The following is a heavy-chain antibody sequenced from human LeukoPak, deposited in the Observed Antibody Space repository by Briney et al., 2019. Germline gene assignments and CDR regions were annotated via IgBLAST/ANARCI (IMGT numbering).Heavy chain of an antibody. CDR3: AREGSYYGDPESPFDY. CDR2: INTNTGNP. V-gene: IGHV7-4-1*02. J-gene: IGHJ4*02. Sequence: ASVKVSCKASGYTFTSYAMNWVRQAPGQGLEWMGWINTNTGNPTYAQGFTGRFVFSLDTSVSTAYLQISSLKAEDTAVYYCAREGSYYGDPESPFDYWGQGTLVTVSS. D-gene: IGHD1-26*01. CDR1: GYTFTSYA.